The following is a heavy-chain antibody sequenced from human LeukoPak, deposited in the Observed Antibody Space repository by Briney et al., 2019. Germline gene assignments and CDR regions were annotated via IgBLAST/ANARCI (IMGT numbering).Heavy chain of an antibody. CDR1: GFTFSSYA. J-gene: IGHJ4*02. CDR2: ISRSGAAT. V-gene: IGHV3-23*01. Sequence: PGGSLRLSCAASGFTFSSYAMSWVRQAPGKGLEWVSAISRSGAATSYADSVKGRFSISRDNPDNTLYLEMNSLRAEDTAVYYCTKAGQYDSGSYQPFDCWGQGTLVTVSS. D-gene: IGHD3-10*01. CDR3: TKAGQYDSGSYQPFDC.